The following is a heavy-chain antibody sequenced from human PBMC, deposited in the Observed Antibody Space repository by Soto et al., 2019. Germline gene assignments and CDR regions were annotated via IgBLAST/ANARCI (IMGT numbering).Heavy chain of an antibody. Sequence: EVQLVESGGTLVQPGESLRLSCAASGFTISSDWMSWVRQAPGKGLEWVANIKQDGSESYYMGSVNGRLTISRDNAKNSLFMLMSSLTVEDTAVYYCARWDNGYEFGGQGTLVTISS. CDR2: IKQDGSES. CDR1: GFTISSDW. J-gene: IGHJ4*02. D-gene: IGHD5-12*01. V-gene: IGHV3-7*01. CDR3: ARWDNGYEF.